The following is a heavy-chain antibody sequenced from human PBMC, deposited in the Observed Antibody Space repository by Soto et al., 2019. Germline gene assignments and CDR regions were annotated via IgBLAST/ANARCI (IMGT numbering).Heavy chain of an antibody. J-gene: IGHJ4*02. CDR2: IYYSGST. CDR3: ERECRDGCSYGADY. V-gene: IGHV4-61*01. Sequence: PSETLSLTCTVSGGSVSSGSYYWSWIRQPPGKGLEWIGYIYYSGSTNYNPSLKSRVTISVDTSKNQFSLKLSSVTAADTAVYYCERECRDGCSYGADYWGQGTLVTVSS. CDR1: GGSVSSGSYY. D-gene: IGHD5-18*01.